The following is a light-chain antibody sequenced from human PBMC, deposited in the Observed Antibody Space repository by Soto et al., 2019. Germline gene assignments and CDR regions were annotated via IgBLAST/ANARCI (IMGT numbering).Light chain of an antibody. CDR3: QQSSDWPLT. CDR2: DAA. J-gene: IGKJ1*01. Sequence: EIVLTQSPATLSLSPGERATLSCRASQSVSSYFAWYQQKPGQAPRLLIYDAANRATGIPARFSGSGSGTDYTLTSSSLEPEEFAVYYCQQSSDWPLTFGQGTKGESK. CDR1: QSVSSY. V-gene: IGKV3-11*01.